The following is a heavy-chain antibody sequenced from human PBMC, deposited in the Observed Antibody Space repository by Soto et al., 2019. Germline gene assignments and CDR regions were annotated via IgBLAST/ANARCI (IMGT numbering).Heavy chain of an antibody. V-gene: IGHV5-10-1*01. CDR2: IDPSDSYT. D-gene: IGHD6-13*01. J-gene: IGHJ6*02. Sequence: VESLKISCKGSGYSFTSYWISWVRQMPWKGLEWMGRIDPSDSYTNYSPSFQGHVTISADKSISTAYLQWSSLKASDTAMYYCARHVIAAAVGVLDYGMDVWGQGTTVTVSS. CDR3: ARHVIAAAVGVLDYGMDV. CDR1: GYSFTSYW.